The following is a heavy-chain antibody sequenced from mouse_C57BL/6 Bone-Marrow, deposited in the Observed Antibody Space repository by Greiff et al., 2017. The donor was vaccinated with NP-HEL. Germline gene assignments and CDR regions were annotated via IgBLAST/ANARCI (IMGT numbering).Heavy chain of an antibody. CDR3: ARRNGYYPDY. CDR2: IWSGGST. D-gene: IGHD2-3*01. Sequence: VQLVESGPGLVQPSQSLSITCTVSGFSLTSYGVHWVRQSPGKGLEWLGVIWSGGSTDSNAAFISRLSISKDNSKSQVFFKMNSLQADDTAIYYCARRNGYYPDYWGQGTSVTVSS. J-gene: IGHJ4*01. V-gene: IGHV2-2*01. CDR1: GFSLTSYG.